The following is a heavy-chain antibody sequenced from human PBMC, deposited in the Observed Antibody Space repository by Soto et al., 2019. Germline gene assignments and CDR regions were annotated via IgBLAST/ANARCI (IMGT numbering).Heavy chain of an antibody. Sequence: PSETLSLTCTVSGGSISSSSYYWGWIRQPPGKGLEWIGSIYYSGSTYYNPSLKSRVTISVDTSKNQFSLKLSSVTAADTAVYYCARGLSIVVVVAATLNNWFDPWGQGTLVTVSS. CDR2: IYYSGST. CDR3: ARGLSIVVVVAATLNNWFDP. D-gene: IGHD2-15*01. V-gene: IGHV4-39*07. J-gene: IGHJ5*02. CDR1: GGSISSSSYY.